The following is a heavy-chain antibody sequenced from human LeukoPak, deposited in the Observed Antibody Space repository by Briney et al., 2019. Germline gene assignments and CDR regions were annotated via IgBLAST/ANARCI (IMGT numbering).Heavy chain of an antibody. Sequence: SETLSLTCIVSGDSITRTNYYWAWIRQPPGRELEWLGIIYYNGDTYYSPDLRSRITISIDTSKKQFSLKLNSMTAADTALYYCARSWMVGEGAFDIWGPGTEVTVSS. CDR2: IYYNGDT. CDR3: ARSWMVGEGAFDI. J-gene: IGHJ3*02. CDR1: GDSITRTNYY. D-gene: IGHD1-26*01. V-gene: IGHV4-39*01.